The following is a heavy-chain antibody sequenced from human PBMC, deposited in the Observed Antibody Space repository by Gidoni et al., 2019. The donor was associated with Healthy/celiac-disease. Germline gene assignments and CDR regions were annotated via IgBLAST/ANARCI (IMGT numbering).Heavy chain of an antibody. J-gene: IGHJ4*02. CDR2: ISYDGSNK. CDR1: GFTFSSYA. D-gene: IGHD3-10*01. CDR3: ARSESEEFPIDY. Sequence: QVQLVEAGGGVVQPGRCLRLSCAASGFTFSSYAMHWVRQAPGKGLEWVAVISYDGSNKYYADSVKGRFTISRDNSKNTLYLQMNSLRAEDTAVYYCARSESEEFPIDYWGQGTLVTVSS. V-gene: IGHV3-30-3*01.